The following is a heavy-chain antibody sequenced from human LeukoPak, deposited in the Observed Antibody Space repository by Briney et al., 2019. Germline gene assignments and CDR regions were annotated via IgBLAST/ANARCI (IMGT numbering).Heavy chain of an antibody. CDR3: ARQRAWFGEWAFDN. D-gene: IGHD3-10*01. J-gene: IGHJ4*02. CDR2: FKSGDTT. CDR1: DDSISSRTFY. V-gene: IGHV4-39*01. Sequence: PSETLSLTCTVSDDSISSRTFYWGWIRQPPGRGLEWIGSFKSGDTTYYMSSLKSRATLFVDTSRKQFSLELTSVTAADTAVYYCARQRAWFGEWAFDNWGQGTLVTVSS.